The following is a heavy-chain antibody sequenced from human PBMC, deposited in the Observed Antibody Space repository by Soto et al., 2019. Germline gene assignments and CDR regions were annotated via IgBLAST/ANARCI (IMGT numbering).Heavy chain of an antibody. CDR3: AREVGATLYDYGVDV. D-gene: IGHD3-10*01. CDR1: GFTFTSYW. J-gene: IGHJ6*02. V-gene: IGHV3-7*03. Sequence: EVQLVESGGGLVQPGGSLRLSCAASGFTFTSYWMSWVRQAPGKGLEWVANINQDGSDKYFVDSVEGRFTIARDNAKNLLYLQMNTLRAEDTAVLYCAREVGATLYDYGVDVWGQGTTVTVSS. CDR2: INQDGSDK.